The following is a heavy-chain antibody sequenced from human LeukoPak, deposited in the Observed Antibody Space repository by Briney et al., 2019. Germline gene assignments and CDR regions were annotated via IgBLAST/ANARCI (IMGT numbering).Heavy chain of an antibody. D-gene: IGHD6-6*01. Sequence: ASVKVSCKASGYTFTSYDINWVRQATGQGLEWMGWMNTNSGNTGYAQKFQGRVTITRNTSISTAYMELSSLRSEDTAVYYCARARPKAYYYYMDVWGKGTTVTVSS. J-gene: IGHJ6*03. CDR1: GYTFTSYD. CDR2: MNTNSGNT. V-gene: IGHV1-8*03. CDR3: ARARPKAYYYYMDV.